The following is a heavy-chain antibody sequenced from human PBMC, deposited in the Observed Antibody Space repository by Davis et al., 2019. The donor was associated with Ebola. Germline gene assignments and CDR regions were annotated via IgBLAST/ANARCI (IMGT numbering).Heavy chain of an antibody. CDR3: VRPHIVDGATY. V-gene: IGHV5-51*01. J-gene: IGHJ4*02. D-gene: IGHD5-12*01. CDR2: IYPGDSDT. Sequence: PGGSLRLSCQGSGYSFTNFWIAWVRQMPGKGLEWMGIIYPGDSDTRYSPSFQGQVTISADKSINTAYLQWSSLKASDTAMYYCVRPHIVDGATYWGQGTLVTVSS. CDR1: GYSFTNFW.